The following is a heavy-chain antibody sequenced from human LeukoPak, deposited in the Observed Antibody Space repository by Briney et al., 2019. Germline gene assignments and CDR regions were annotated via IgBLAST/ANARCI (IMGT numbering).Heavy chain of an antibody. CDR2: IKPDGSEK. J-gene: IGHJ4*02. V-gene: IGHV3-7*01. Sequence: GGSLRLSCAASGFTFSSHWMSWVRQAPGKGLEWVASIKPDGSEKYYVDSVKGRFTISRDSAKNSLYLQMNTLRAEDTAVYYCARDRGTSGWYEFDYWVQGTLVTVSS. CDR3: ARDRGTSGWYEFDY. D-gene: IGHD6-19*01. CDR1: GFTFSSHW.